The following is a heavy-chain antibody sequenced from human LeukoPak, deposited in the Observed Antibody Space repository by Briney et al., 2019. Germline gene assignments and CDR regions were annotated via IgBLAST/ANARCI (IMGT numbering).Heavy chain of an antibody. CDR2: INPNSGGT. CDR1: GGTFTGFY. J-gene: IGHJ4*02. V-gene: IGHV1-2*02. D-gene: IGHD3-3*01. CDR3: ARDRGVLRFLEWLVDY. Sequence: ASVKVSCKASGGTFTGFYMHWVRQAPGQGLEWMGWINPNSGGTNYAQKFQGRVTMTRDTSISTAYMELSRLRSDDTAVYYCARDRGVLRFLEWLVDYWGQGTLATVSS.